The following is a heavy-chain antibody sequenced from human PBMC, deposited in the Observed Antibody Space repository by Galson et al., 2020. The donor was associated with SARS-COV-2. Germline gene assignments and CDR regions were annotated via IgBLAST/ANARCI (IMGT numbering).Heavy chain of an antibody. V-gene: IGHV2-5*02. J-gene: IGHJ5*02. D-gene: IGHD3-22*01. CDR1: GFSLSTSGVG. CDR3: ADSTYYYDSSGYWFDP. Sequence: KMSGPTLVKPTQTLTLTCTFSGFSLSTSGVGVGWIRQPPGKALEWLALIYWDDDKRYSPSLKSRLTITKDTSKNQVVLTMTNMDPVDTATYYCADSTYYYDSSGYWFDPWGQGTLVTVSS. CDR2: IYWDDDK.